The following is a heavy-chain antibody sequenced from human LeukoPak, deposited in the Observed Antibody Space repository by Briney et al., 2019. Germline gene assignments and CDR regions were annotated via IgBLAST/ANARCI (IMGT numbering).Heavy chain of an antibody. Sequence: SETLSLTCAVYGGSFSGYYWSWIRQPPGKGLEWIGEINHSGSTNYNPSLKSRVTISVDTSKNQFSLKLNSVTAADTAVYYCASPRRSYSGSYMYYFDYWGQGTLVTVSS. CDR1: GGSFSGYY. CDR2: INHSGST. CDR3: ASPRRSYSGSYMYYFDY. J-gene: IGHJ4*02. V-gene: IGHV4-34*01. D-gene: IGHD1-26*01.